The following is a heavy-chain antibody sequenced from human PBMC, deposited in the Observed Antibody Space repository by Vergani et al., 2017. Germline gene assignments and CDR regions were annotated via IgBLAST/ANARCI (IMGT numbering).Heavy chain of an antibody. J-gene: IGHJ6*03. V-gene: IGHV4-30-2*01. Sequence: QLQLQESDSRLVNPSQTLSLTCTLSGDAISRDTYSWNWVRQPPGKPLEWIGSVYYSGTTYYNPSLGGRVTMSIDKSKNHFSLTLTSVTAADSAFYVCARDQTGYSRDLSTCFFYVDVWGKGTTVTVSS. CDR3: ARDQTGYSRDLSTCFFYVDV. CDR1: GDAISRDTYS. D-gene: IGHD5-18*01. CDR2: VYYSGTT.